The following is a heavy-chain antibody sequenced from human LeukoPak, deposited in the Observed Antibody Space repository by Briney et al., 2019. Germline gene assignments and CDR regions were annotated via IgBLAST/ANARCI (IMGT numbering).Heavy chain of an antibody. J-gene: IGHJ5*02. CDR1: GYTLNTYG. CDR3: ATGLLYYYDSSGPPS. D-gene: IGHD3-22*01. V-gene: IGHV1-18*01. CDR2: ISAYNGNT. Sequence: ASVKVSCKASGYTLNTYGISWVRQAPGQGLEWMGWISAYNGNTNYAQKFQGRVTMTEDTSTDTAYMELSSLRSEDTAVYYCATGLLYYYDSSGPPSWGQGTLVTVSS.